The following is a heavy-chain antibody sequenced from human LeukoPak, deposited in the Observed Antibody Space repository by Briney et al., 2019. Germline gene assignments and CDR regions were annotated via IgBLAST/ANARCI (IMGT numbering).Heavy chain of an antibody. J-gene: IGHJ4*02. CDR1: GGSISSYY. D-gene: IGHD2-8*02. CDR2: IYYSGST. Sequence: SETLSLTCTVSGGSISSYYWSWIRQPPGKGLEWMGYIYYSGSTNYNPSLKSRVNISVDTSKNQFSLKLSSVTAADTAVYYCARFQVTGRLFDYWGQGTLVTVSS. CDR3: ARFQVTGRLFDY. V-gene: IGHV4-59*08.